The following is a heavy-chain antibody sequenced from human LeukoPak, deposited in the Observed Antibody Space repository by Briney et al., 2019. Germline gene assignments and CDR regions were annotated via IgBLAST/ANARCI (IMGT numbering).Heavy chain of an antibody. CDR1: GDNVSSNTAA. Sequence: SQTLSLTRCIAGDNVSSNTAAWNCIRQPPLRPLEGLGSTSSRSKWYNDYAQSVKRRITTSSDTSKNHSSLRLGSVTPEDTAMYSWARDAWLVFDYWGQGSLVTVSS. J-gene: IGHJ4*02. CDR2: TSSRSKWYN. CDR3: ARDAWLVFDY. V-gene: IGHV6-1*01. D-gene: IGHD6-19*01.